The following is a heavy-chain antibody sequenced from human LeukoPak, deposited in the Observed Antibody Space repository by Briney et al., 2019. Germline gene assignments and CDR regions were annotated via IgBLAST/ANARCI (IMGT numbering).Heavy chain of an antibody. CDR3: ARGVVTTVSYYMDV. V-gene: IGHV4-59*11. Sequence: SETLSLTCTVSGGPISSHCWSWIRQPPGKGLEWIGYIYYSGSTNYNPSLNSRVTISVDTSKNQFSLKLSSVTAADTAVYYCARGVVTTVSYYMDVWGKGTTVTVSS. CDR1: GGPISSHC. J-gene: IGHJ6*03. CDR2: IYYSGST. D-gene: IGHD4-11*01.